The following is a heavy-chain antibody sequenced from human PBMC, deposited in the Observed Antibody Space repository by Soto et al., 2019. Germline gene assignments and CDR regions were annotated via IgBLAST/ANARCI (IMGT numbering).Heavy chain of an antibody. CDR2: ISYDGSNK. CDR3: ARGPRAGYSSGWYVYFDY. CDR1: GFTFSSYA. J-gene: IGHJ4*02. V-gene: IGHV3-30-3*01. D-gene: IGHD6-19*01. Sequence: GGSLRLSCAASGFTFSSYAMHWVRQAPGKGLEWVAVISYDGSNKYYADSVKGRFTISRDNSKNTLYLQMNSLRAEDTAVYYCARGPRAGYSSGWYVYFDYWGQGILVTVSS.